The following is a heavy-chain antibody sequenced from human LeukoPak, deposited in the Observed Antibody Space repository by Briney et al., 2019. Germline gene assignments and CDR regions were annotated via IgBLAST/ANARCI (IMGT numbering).Heavy chain of an antibody. CDR3: ARRRDYDSSGYYRGDAFDI. D-gene: IGHD3-22*01. Sequence: GESLKISCKGSGYIFTNYWIAWVRQMPGKGLEWMGMVYPGDTYTRYSPSFQGHVTISADKSITTAYIQWRSLMASDTAMYYCARRRDYDSSGYYRGDAFDIWGQGTLVTVSS. CDR2: VYPGDTYT. CDR1: GYIFTNYW. V-gene: IGHV5-51*01. J-gene: IGHJ3*02.